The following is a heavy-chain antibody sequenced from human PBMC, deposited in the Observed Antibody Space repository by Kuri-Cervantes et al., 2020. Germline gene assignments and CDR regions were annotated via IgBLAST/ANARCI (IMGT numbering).Heavy chain of an antibody. CDR3: AADSNSGSSVGFDY. CDR2: IVVGSGNT. Sequence: SVKVSCKASGFTFTSSAVQWVRQARGQRLEWIGWIVVGSGNTNYAQKVQERVTITRDMSKSTAYMALSSLRSEDTAVYYCAADSNSGSSVGFDYWGQGTLVTVYS. D-gene: IGHD1-26*01. CDR1: GFTFTSSA. J-gene: IGHJ4*02. V-gene: IGHV1-58*01.